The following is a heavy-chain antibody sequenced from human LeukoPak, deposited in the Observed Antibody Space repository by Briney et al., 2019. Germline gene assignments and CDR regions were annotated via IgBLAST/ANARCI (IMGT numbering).Heavy chain of an antibody. J-gene: IGHJ5*02. CDR2: IYYSGST. V-gene: IGHV4-59*01. Sequence: PSETLSLTCTVSGGSISSYYWTWIRQPPGKGLEWIGYIYYSGSTKYNPSLKSRVTISLDTSKNQFSLKLNSVTAADTAVYYCARAAVYCSSASCPFDPWGQGTLVTVSS. CDR3: ARAAVYCSSASCPFDP. D-gene: IGHD2-2*01. CDR1: GGSISSYY.